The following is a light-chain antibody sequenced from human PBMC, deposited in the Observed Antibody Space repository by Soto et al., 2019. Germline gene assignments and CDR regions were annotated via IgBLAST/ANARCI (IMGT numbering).Light chain of an antibody. CDR3: KQYCISPQLS. Sequence: VLTQSPGTLSLSPGERVTLSCRASQSVSSSYLAWYQQKPGQAPRLVIYGASSRATGIPERFSGSGSGKDFTLTISRLEPEDSAAYYCKQYCISPQLSFRGGTKGDI. J-gene: IGKJ4*01. CDR2: GAS. CDR1: QSVSSSY. V-gene: IGKV3-20*01.